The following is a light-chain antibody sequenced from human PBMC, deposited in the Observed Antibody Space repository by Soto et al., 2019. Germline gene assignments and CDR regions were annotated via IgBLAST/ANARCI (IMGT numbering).Light chain of an antibody. V-gene: IGKV3D-20*01. CDR2: DAS. CDR1: QRVSSTY. Sequence: EIVLTQSPATLSLSPGERATLSCGASQRVSSTYLAWYQQKPGLAPRLLIYDASSRATGIPDRFSGSGSGTDFTLTISRLEPVDFAVYYCQQYGSSPFTFGQGTKLEIK. J-gene: IGKJ2*01. CDR3: QQYGSSPFT.